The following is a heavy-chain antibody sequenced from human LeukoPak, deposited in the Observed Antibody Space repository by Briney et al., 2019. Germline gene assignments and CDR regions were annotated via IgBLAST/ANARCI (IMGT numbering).Heavy chain of an antibody. V-gene: IGHV1-18*01. CDR3: ARDSSGWYLDAFDI. CDR1: GYTFTSYG. CDR2: ISAYNGNT. D-gene: IGHD6-19*01. Sequence: ASVKVSCKASGYTFTSYGISWVRQAPGQGLEWMGWISAYNGNTNYAQKLQGRVTMTTDTSTSTAFMELRSLRSDDTAVYYCARDSSGWYLDAFDIWGQGTMVTVSS. J-gene: IGHJ3*02.